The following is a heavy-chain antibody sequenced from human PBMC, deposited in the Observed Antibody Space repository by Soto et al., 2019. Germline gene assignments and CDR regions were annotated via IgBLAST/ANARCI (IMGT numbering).Heavy chain of an antibody. CDR3: ARGGGTILAPLP. D-gene: IGHD3-3*01. CDR2: INPNSGAT. CDR1: GYTFTGYF. V-gene: IGHV1-2*02. J-gene: IGHJ5*02. Sequence: ASVKVSCKASGYTFTGYFMHWVRQAPGQGLEWMGWINPNSGATKYAQKFQGRVTLSRDTSISTAYMELSGLRSDDTAVYYCARGGGTILAPLPWGQGTLVTVSS.